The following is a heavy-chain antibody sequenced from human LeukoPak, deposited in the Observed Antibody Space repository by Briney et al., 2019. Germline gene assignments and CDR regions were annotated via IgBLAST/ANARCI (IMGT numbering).Heavy chain of an antibody. J-gene: IGHJ5*02. V-gene: IGHV3-30*03. CDR3: ARGLGEVGVKALNWFDP. D-gene: IGHD3-16*01. CDR1: GFTFSSYG. CDR2: ISYDGSNK. Sequence: PGRSLRLSCAASGFTFSSYGMHWVRQAPGKGLEWVAVISYDGSNKYYADSVKGRFTISRDNSKNTLYLQMNSLRAEDTAVYYCARGLGEVGVKALNWFDPWGQGTLVTVSS.